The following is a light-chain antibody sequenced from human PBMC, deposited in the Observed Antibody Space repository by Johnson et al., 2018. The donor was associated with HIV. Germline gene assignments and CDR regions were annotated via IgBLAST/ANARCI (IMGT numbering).Light chain of an antibody. V-gene: IGLV1-51*02. CDR3: GTWDTSLRAV. CDR1: SSNIGNNY. CDR2: ENN. J-gene: IGLJ1*01. Sequence: QSVLTQSPSVSAAPGQKVTISCSGSSSNIGNNYVSWYQQFPGTAPKLLIYENNKRPSGIPDRFSGSKSGTSATLGITGLQTGDEADYYCGTWDTSLRAVFGTGTKVTVL.